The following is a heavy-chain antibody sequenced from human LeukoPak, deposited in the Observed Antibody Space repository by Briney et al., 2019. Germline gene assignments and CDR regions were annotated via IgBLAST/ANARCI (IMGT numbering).Heavy chain of an antibody. Sequence: QPGGSLRLSCAASGFTFSSYGMHWVRQAPGKGLEWVAFIRYDGSNKYYADSVKGRFTISRDNSKNTLYLQMNSLRAEDTAVYYCASTGAYYYYYGMDVWGQGTTVTVSS. CDR3: ASTGAYYYYYGMDV. CDR2: IRYDGSNK. D-gene: IGHD3-10*01. J-gene: IGHJ6*02. CDR1: GFTFSSYG. V-gene: IGHV3-30*02.